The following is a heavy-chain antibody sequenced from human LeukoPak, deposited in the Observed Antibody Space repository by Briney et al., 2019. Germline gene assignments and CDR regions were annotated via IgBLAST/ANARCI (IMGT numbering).Heavy chain of an antibody. D-gene: IGHD6-6*01. CDR3: AVDIAARPLLNFDY. V-gene: IGHV1-69*05. Sequence: SVKVSCKASGGTFSSYAISWVRRAPGQGLEWMGGIIPIFGTANYAQKFQGRVTITTDESTSTAYMELSSLRSEDTAVYYCAVDIAARPLLNFDYWGQGTLVTVSS. CDR2: IIPIFGTA. CDR1: GGTFSSYA. J-gene: IGHJ4*02.